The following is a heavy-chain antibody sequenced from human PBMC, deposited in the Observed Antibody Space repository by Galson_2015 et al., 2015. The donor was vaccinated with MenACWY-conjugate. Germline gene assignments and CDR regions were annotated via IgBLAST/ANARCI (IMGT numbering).Heavy chain of an antibody. CDR2: ISYDGSDT. CDR1: RFTFSTYG. CDR3: AKDGLLGLVILGYVDN. D-gene: IGHD3/OR15-3a*01. Sequence: SLRLSCAASRFTFSTYGVHWVRQAPGMGLEWVAVISYDGSDTYYADSVKGRFTISRDNSKNTMYLQMNSLRTEDTAIYYCAKDGLLGLVILGYVDNWGQGTLVTVSS. J-gene: IGHJ4*02. V-gene: IGHV3-30*18.